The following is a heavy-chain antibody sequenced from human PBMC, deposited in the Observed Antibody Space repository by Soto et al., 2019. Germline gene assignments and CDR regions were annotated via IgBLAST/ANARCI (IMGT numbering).Heavy chain of an antibody. J-gene: IGHJ5*02. V-gene: IGHV3-21*01. Sequence: PGGSLRLSCAASGFTFSSYSMNWVRQAPGKGLEWVSSISSSSSYIYYADSVKGRFTISRDNAKNSLYLQMNRLRAEDTAVYYCARDTSKYVDSSGYSPPRFDPWGQGTLVTVSS. CDR1: GFTFSSYS. CDR3: ARDTSKYVDSSGYSPPRFDP. D-gene: IGHD3-22*01. CDR2: ISSSSSYI.